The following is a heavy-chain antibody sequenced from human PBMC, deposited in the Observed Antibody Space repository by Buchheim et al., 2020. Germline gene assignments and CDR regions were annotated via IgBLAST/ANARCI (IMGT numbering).Heavy chain of an antibody. CDR3: AKDLESSHGRYRSYYYYGMDV. V-gene: IGHV3-23*04. CDR1: GFTFSSYA. D-gene: IGHD5-12*01. CDR2: ISGSGGST. Sequence: EVQLVESGGGLVQPGGSLRLSCAASGFTFSSYAMSWVRQAPGKGLEWVSAISGSGGSTYYADSVKGRFTISSDNSKNTLYLQMNSLRAEDTAVYYCAKDLESSHGRYRSYYYYGMDVWGQGTT. J-gene: IGHJ6*02.